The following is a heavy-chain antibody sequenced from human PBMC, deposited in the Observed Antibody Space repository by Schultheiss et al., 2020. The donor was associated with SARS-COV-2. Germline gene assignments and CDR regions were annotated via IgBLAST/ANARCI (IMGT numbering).Heavy chain of an antibody. V-gene: IGHV1-18*01. D-gene: IGHD3-9*01. CDR3: AGKTYYDILTGYPAYYYYMDV. Sequence: ASVKVSCKASGYTFTSYGISWVRQAPGQGLEWMGWISAYNGNTNYAQKLQGRVTMTTDTSTSTAYMELRSLRSEDTAVYYCAGKTYYDILTGYPAYYYYMDVWGKGTTVTVSS. CDR1: GYTFTSYG. J-gene: IGHJ6*03. CDR2: ISAYNGNT.